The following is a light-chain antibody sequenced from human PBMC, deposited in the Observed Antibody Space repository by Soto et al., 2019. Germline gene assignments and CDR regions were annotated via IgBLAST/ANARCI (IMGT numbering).Light chain of an antibody. CDR1: QGISSY. CDR2: AAS. Sequence: DIQLTQSPSFLSASVGDRVTITCRASQGISSYLDWYQQKPGKAPRLLIYAASTLQSGVPSRFSGSGSGTEFTLTISSLQPEDFATYYCQQLNSYPLTFGGGTMVEIK. J-gene: IGKJ4*01. CDR3: QQLNSYPLT. V-gene: IGKV1-9*01.